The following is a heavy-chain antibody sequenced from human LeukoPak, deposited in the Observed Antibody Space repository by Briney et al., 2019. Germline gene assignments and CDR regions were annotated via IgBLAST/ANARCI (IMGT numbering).Heavy chain of an antibody. CDR3: ARADGDGGYYYYYGMDV. CDR2: IKQDGSEK. Sequence: GGSLRLSCAASEFTFSSYWMSWVHQAPGKGLEWVANIKQDGSEKYYVDSVKGRFTISRDNAKSSLYLQMNSLRAEDTAVYYCARADGDGGYYYYYGMDVWGKGTTVTVSS. J-gene: IGHJ6*04. V-gene: IGHV3-7*03. D-gene: IGHD4-17*01. CDR1: EFTFSSYW.